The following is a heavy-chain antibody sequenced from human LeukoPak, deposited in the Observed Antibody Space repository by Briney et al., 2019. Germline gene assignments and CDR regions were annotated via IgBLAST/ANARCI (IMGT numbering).Heavy chain of an antibody. Sequence: SETLSLTCTVSGGSISSGGYYWGWIRQPPGKGLEWIGSVSFSGSTYYNPSLKSRVTISVDTSKNQFSLKLSSVTAADTAVYYCAKYCSTTSCYYLDYWGQGILVTVSS. V-gene: IGHV4-39*07. J-gene: IGHJ4*02. CDR3: AKYCSTTSCYYLDY. CDR2: VSFSGST. D-gene: IGHD2-2*01. CDR1: GGSISSGGYY.